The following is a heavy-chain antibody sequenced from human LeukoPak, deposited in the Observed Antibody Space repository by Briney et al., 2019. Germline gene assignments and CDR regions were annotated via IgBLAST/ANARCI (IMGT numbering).Heavy chain of an antibody. CDR3: ARVEGYCSSTSCYAVNWFDP. Sequence: SETLSLTCTVSGYSISSGYYWGWIRQPPGKGLEWIGSIYHSGSTYYNPSLKSRVTISVDTSKNQFSLKLSSVTAADTAVYYCARVEGYCSSTSCYAVNWFDPWGQGTLVTVSS. J-gene: IGHJ5*02. CDR1: GYSISSGYY. CDR2: IYHSGST. D-gene: IGHD2-2*01. V-gene: IGHV4-38-2*02.